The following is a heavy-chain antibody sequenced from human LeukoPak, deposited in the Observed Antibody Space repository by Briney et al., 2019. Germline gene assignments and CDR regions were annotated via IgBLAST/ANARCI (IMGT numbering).Heavy chain of an antibody. J-gene: IGHJ4*02. Sequence: GGSLRLSCAASGFTFSSYGMHWVRQAPGKGLEWVAVISYDGSNKYYADSVKGRFTISRDNSKNTLYLQMNSLRAEDTAVYYCAKGQSITMIVVVLDYWGQGTLVTVSS. CDR3: AKGQSITMIVVVLDY. D-gene: IGHD3-22*01. CDR1: GFTFSSYG. CDR2: ISYDGSNK. V-gene: IGHV3-30*18.